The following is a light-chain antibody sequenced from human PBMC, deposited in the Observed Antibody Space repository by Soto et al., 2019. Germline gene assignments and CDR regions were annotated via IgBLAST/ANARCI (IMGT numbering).Light chain of an antibody. CDR2: TVS. Sequence: DIHMTQSPSSVSASVGDRVTITCRAIQGISSWLAWYQQKPWKATKLLINTVSSLQSGVPSRFSASGSGTYFTLAISSLQPEDFATDYCRQANSFPLTFGGGTKVEIK. CDR3: RQANSFPLT. V-gene: IGKV1-12*01. J-gene: IGKJ4*01. CDR1: QGISSW.